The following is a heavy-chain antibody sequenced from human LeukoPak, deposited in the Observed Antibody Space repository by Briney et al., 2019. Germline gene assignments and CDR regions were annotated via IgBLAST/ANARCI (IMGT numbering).Heavy chain of an antibody. CDR2: ISGSGGST. CDR3: AKGLLKYYYDSSGYAFDI. J-gene: IGHJ3*02. CDR1: GFTFSSYA. D-gene: IGHD3-22*01. Sequence: PGGSLRLSCAASGFTFSSYAMSWVRQAPGKGLEWVSAISGSGGSTYYADSVKGRFTISRDNSKNTLYLQINSLRAEDTAVYYCAKGLLKYYYDSSGYAFDIWGQGTMVTVSS. V-gene: IGHV3-23*01.